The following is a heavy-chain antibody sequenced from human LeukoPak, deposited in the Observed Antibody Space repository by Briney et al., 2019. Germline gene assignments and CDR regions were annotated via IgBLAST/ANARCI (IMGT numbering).Heavy chain of an antibody. V-gene: IGHV1-46*01. J-gene: IGHJ5*02. CDR3: ARDNSVGDTAWWFDP. D-gene: IGHD1-26*01. CDR1: GYTFTSYY. Sequence: GASVKVSCKASGYTFTSYYMHWVRQAPGQGLEWMGIINPSGGSTSYAQKFQGRLSLTRDMSTSTDYMELSSLRSEDTAVYYCARDNSVGDTAWWFDPWGQGTLVTLSS. CDR2: INPSGGST.